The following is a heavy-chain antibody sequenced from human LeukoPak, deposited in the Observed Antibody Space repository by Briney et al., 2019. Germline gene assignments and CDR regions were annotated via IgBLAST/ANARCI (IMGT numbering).Heavy chain of an antibody. Sequence: GGSLRLSCAASGFTFSSYGMSWVRQAPGKGLEWVSAISGSGGSTYYADSVKGRFTISRDNSKNTLYLQMNSLRAEDTAVYYCAKPLDSSSWYYFDYWGQGTLVTVSS. CDR1: GFTFSSYG. CDR3: AKPLDSSSWYYFDY. J-gene: IGHJ4*02. CDR2: ISGSGGST. D-gene: IGHD6-13*01. V-gene: IGHV3-23*01.